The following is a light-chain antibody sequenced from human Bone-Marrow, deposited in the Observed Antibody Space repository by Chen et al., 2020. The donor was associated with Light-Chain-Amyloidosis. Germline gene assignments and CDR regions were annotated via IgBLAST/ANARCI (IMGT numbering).Light chain of an antibody. CDR2: AVS. V-gene: IGLV2-14*01. J-gene: IGLJ1*01. Sequence: QSALTQPASVSWSPGQSITISCTGTSGDVGTYNYFSWYQQHPGKAPKVMIHAVSNRPSGVSNRFSGSKSGNTASLTISGLQAEDEADYYCSSFTSSSSYVFGPGTKVTVL. CDR3: SSFTSSSSYV. CDR1: SGDVGTYNY.